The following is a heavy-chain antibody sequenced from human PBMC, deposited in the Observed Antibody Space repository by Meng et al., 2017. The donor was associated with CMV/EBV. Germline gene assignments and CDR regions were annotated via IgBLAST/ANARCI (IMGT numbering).Heavy chain of an antibody. CDR3: ARVQVRGEMATPAGY. CDR2: INPNSGGT. CDR1: GYTFTGYD. V-gene: IGHV1-2*02. D-gene: IGHD5-24*01. Sequence: EDNKPGALWKVFCTASGYTFTGYDMHWVRQAPGQGLEWMGWINPNSGGTNYAQKFQGRVTMTRDTSISTAYMELSRLRSDDTAVYYCARVQVRGEMATPAGYWGQGTLVTVSS. J-gene: IGHJ4*02.